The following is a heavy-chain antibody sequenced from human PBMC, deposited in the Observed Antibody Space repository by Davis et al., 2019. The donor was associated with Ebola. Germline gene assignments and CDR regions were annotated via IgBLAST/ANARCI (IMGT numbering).Heavy chain of an antibody. Sequence: MPGGSLRLSCTVSGGSISSYYWSWIRQPPGKGLEWIGYIYYSGSTNYNPSLKSRVTISVDTSKNQFSLKLSSVTAADTAVYYCASLLSPGQPWGQGTLVTVSS. CDR2: IYYSGST. D-gene: IGHD2/OR15-2a*01. J-gene: IGHJ5*02. CDR1: GGSISSYY. CDR3: ASLLSPGQP. V-gene: IGHV4-59*01.